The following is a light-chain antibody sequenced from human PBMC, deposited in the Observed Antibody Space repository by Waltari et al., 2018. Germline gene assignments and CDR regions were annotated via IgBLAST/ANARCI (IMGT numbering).Light chain of an antibody. CDR2: WAS. V-gene: IGKV4-1*01. J-gene: IGKJ1*01. Sequence: DIVMTQSPDSLAVSLGARATINCKSSQSVLYSSNNKNYLAWYQQKPGLPPKLLIYWASTRESGVPDRFSGSGSGTDFTLTISSLQAEDVAVYYCQQYYSTPQTFGQGTKVEIK. CDR1: QSVLYSSNNKNY. CDR3: QQYYSTPQT.